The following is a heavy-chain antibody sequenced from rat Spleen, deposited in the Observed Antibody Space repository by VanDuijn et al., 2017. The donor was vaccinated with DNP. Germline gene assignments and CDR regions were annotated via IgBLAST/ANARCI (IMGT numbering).Heavy chain of an antibody. J-gene: IGHJ1*01. CDR1: GFTFSNYG. D-gene: IGHD1-12*02. CDR3: ARSNTYYDGTYYYWYFDL. Sequence: EVQLVESGGGLVQPGRSLKLSCAASGFTFSNYGMAWVRQAPTKGLEWVATISYDGSSTYYRDSVKGRFTISRDNAKSTLYLQMNSLRSEDTATYYCARSNTYYDGTYYYWYFDLWGPGTMVTVSS. CDR2: ISYDGSST. V-gene: IGHV5-29*01.